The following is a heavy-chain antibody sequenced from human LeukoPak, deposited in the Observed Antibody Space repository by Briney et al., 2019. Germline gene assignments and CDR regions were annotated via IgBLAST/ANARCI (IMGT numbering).Heavy chain of an antibody. V-gene: IGHV3-74*01. Sequence: GGSLRLSCAASRFTFSSYWMHWVRQAPGKGLVWVSRINSDGTSTGYADSVKGRFTISRDNAKNTLYLQMNSLRAEDTAVYYCAREGCSGGNCYIDYWGQGTLVTVSS. CDR3: AREGCSGGNCYIDY. CDR2: INSDGTST. D-gene: IGHD2-15*01. J-gene: IGHJ4*02. CDR1: RFTFSSYW.